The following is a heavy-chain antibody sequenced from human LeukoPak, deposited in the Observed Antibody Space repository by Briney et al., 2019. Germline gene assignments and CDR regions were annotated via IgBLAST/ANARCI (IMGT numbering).Heavy chain of an antibody. Sequence: GSLRLSCAASGFTVSSNYMSWVRQAPGKGLEWVSVIYSGGSTYYADSVKGRFTISRDNSKNTLYLQMNSLRAEDTAVYYCAKDRPDHYYYYYGMDVWGQGTTVTVSS. D-gene: IGHD1-14*01. CDR3: AKDRPDHYYYYYGMDV. V-gene: IGHV3-53*01. CDR1: GFTVSSNY. CDR2: IYSGGST. J-gene: IGHJ6*02.